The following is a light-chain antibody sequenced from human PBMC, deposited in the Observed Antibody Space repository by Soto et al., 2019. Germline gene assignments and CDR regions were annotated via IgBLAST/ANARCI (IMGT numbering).Light chain of an antibody. Sequence: QSALTQPPSASGSPGQSVTISCTGTSSDVGGYNYVSWYQQHPGKAPKVIIYEVSKRPSGVPDRFSGSKSGSTASLTVSGLQAEDEADYYRSSYAVTNLFVFARGTQVTVL. V-gene: IGLV2-8*01. J-gene: IGLJ1*01. CDR3: SSYAVTNLFV. CDR1: SSDVGGYNY. CDR2: EVS.